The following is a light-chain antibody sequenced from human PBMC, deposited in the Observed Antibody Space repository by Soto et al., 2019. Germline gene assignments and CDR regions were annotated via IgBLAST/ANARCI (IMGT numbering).Light chain of an antibody. CDR1: QSISSY. Sequence: DNQMTQSPSSVSASVGDRVTITCRASQSISSYLNWYQQKPGKAPKLLIYAASSLQSGVPSRFSGSGSGTDFTLTISSLQPEDFATYYCQQSYSTPPYTFGQGTKLEIK. V-gene: IGKV1-39*01. CDR3: QQSYSTPPYT. CDR2: AAS. J-gene: IGKJ2*01.